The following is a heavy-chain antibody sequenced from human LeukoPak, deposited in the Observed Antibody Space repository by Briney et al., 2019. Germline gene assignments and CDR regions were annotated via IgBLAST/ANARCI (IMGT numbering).Heavy chain of an antibody. V-gene: IGHV4-31*03. CDR1: GGSISSGGYY. Sequence: SETLSLTCTVSGGSISSGGYYWSWIRQHPGKGLEWIGYIYYSGSTYYNPSLKSRVTISVDTSKNQFSLKLSSVTAADTAVYYCARADYGDYVGDYYGMDVWGQGTTVTVSS. CDR3: ARADYGDYVGDYYGMDV. J-gene: IGHJ6*02. D-gene: IGHD4-17*01. CDR2: IYYSGST.